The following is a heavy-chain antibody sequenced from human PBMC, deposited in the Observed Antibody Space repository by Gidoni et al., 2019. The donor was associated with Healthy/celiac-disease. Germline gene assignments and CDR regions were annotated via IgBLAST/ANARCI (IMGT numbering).Heavy chain of an antibody. D-gene: IGHD3-16*01. CDR1: GFTVSSYS. V-gene: IGHV3-21*01. CDR2: ISSSSSYI. CDR3: ARDYVYARDY. Sequence: EVQLVESGGGLVKPGGSLSLSCAASGFTVSSYSMNWVRQAPGKGLEWVSSISSSSSYIYYADSVKGRFTIARDNAKNSLYLQMNSLRAEDTAVYYCARDYVYARDYWGQGTLVTVSS. J-gene: IGHJ4*02.